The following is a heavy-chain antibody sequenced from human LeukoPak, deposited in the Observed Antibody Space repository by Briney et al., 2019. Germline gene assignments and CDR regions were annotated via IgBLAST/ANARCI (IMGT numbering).Heavy chain of an antibody. J-gene: IGHJ4*02. Sequence: SETLSLTCTVSGGSISSYYWSWIRQPAGKGVEWIGRIYTSGSTNYNPSLKSRVTMSVDTSKNQFSLKLSSVTAADTAVYYCARRRRDGLHAYYFDYWGQGTLVTVSS. D-gene: IGHD5-24*01. CDR2: IYTSGST. CDR3: ARRRRDGLHAYYFDY. CDR1: GGSISSYY. V-gene: IGHV4-4*07.